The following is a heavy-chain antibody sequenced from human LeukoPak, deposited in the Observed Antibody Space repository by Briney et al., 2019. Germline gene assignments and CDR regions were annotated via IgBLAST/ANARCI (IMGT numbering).Heavy chain of an antibody. J-gene: IGHJ4*02. CDR1: GFTFSSYG. Sequence: PGGSLRLSCAASGFTFSSYGMNWVRQAPGKGLEWVAVLWYDGSNKYYGDSVKGRFTISRDNSKNTVSLQMNSLRVEDTAVYYCARLGSSWSFDYWGQGTLVTVSS. V-gene: IGHV3-33*01. CDR2: LWYDGSNK. CDR3: ARLGSSWSFDY. D-gene: IGHD6-13*01.